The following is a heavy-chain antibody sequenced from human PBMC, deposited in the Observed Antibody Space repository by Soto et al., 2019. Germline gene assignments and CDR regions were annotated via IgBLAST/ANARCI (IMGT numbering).Heavy chain of an antibody. CDR3: ARHAGGNEAFDI. D-gene: IGHD3-16*01. V-gene: IGHV4-39*01. Sequence: SETLSLTCTVSGGSISSSSYYWGWIRQPPGKGLEWIGSIYYSGSTYYNPSLKSRVTISVDTSKNQFSLKLSSVTAADTAVYYCARHAGGNEAFDIWGQGTMVTVSS. CDR2: IYYSGST. J-gene: IGHJ3*02. CDR1: GGSISSSSYY.